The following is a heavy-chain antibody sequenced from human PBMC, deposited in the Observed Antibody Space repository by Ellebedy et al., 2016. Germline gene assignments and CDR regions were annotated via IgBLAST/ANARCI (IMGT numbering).Heavy chain of an antibody. J-gene: IGHJ4*02. D-gene: IGHD1-26*01. CDR3: AKDLTPRATPPVYFDC. Sequence: GGSLRLSCAASGFTFSSYSMNWVRQAPGKGLEWVSSISSSSSYIYYADSVKGRFTISRDNAKNSLYLQMNSLRAEDTAVYYCAKDLTPRATPPVYFDCWGQGTLVTVSS. V-gene: IGHV3-21*04. CDR1: GFTFSSYS. CDR2: ISSSSSYI.